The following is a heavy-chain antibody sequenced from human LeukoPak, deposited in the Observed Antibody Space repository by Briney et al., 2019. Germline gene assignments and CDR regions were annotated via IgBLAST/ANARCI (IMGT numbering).Heavy chain of an antibody. CDR3: ASQAYSSGWADDY. Sequence: PSETLSLTCTVSGVSISSGDYYWSWIRQPPGKGLEWIGYIYYSGSTYFNPSLKSRVTISVDTSKNQFSLKLSSVTAADTAVYYCASQAYSSGWADDYWGQGTLVTVSS. D-gene: IGHD6-19*01. CDR1: GVSISSGDYY. V-gene: IGHV4-30-4*01. CDR2: IYYSGST. J-gene: IGHJ4*02.